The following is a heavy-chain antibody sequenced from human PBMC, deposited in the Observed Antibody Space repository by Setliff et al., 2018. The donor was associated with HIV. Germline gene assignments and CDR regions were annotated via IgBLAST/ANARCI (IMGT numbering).Heavy chain of an antibody. CDR1: GYNFDSFA. CDR2: ISGYNGQT. J-gene: IGHJ6*03. Sequence: GASVKVSCKASGYNFDSFAVIWVRQAPGQGLEWMGWISGYNGQTKDARKFQGRLIMTTDTATSTAYMEMRSLRSDDTAVYYCARGAWYSSGWYSSRYMDVWGKGTTVTVSS. D-gene: IGHD6-19*01. CDR3: ARGAWYSSGWYSSRYMDV. V-gene: IGHV1-18*01.